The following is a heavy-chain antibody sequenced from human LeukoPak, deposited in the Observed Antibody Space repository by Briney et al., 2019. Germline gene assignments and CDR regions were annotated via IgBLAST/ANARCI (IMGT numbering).Heavy chain of an antibody. CDR1: GGSFSGYY. CDR3: ARGRSSGWSPPGGY. D-gene: IGHD6-19*01. CDR2: INHSGST. J-gene: IGHJ4*02. Sequence: NASETLSLTCAVYGGSFSGYYWGWIRQPPGKGREWIGEINHSGSTNYNPSLKSRVTISVDTSKNQFSLKLSSVTAADTAVYYCARGRSSGWSPPGGYWGQGTLVTVSS. V-gene: IGHV4-34*01.